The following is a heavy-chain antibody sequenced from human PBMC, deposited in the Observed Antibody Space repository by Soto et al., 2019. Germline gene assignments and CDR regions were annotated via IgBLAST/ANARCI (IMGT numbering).Heavy chain of an antibody. CDR1: GDSVSSNSAA. CDR2: TYYRSKWYN. CDR3: PRYRSGGAPGAFEI. J-gene: IGHJ3*02. Sequence: SHALSVTCVISGDSVSSNSAAWNWIRQSPSRGLEWLGRTYYRSKWYNDYAVSVKSRITINPDTSKNQFSLQLNSVTPDDTAVYYCPRYRSGGAPGAFEIWCPAPMVT. V-gene: IGHV6-1*01. D-gene: IGHD2-21*01.